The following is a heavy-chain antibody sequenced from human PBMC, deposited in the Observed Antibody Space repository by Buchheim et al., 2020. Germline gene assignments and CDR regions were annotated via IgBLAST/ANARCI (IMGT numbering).Heavy chain of an antibody. CDR1: GCTLSNYY. CDR3: ARDLWGDSNGYSFDY. J-gene: IGHJ4*02. CDR2: INPSGGST. D-gene: IGHD3-22*01. V-gene: IGHV1-46*01. Sequence: QVQLVQSGAEVKKPGASVKVSCKASGCTLSNYYMHWVRQAPGQGLEWMGIINPSGGSTSYAQKFQGRVTMTRDTSTSTVYMELSSLRSEDTAVYYCARDLWGDSNGYSFDYWGQGTL.